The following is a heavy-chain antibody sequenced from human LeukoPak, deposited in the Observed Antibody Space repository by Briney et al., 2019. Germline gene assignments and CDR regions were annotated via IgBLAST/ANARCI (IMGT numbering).Heavy chain of an antibody. CDR1: GFTFGDYA. D-gene: IGHD3-22*01. Sequence: PWESLRLSCTASGFTFGDYAMSWFRQAPGKGLGWVGFIRSKAYGGTTEYAASVKGRFTISRDDSKSIAYLQMNSLKTEDTAVYYCTGYYDSSGYHLFDYWGQGTLVTVSS. V-gene: IGHV3-49*03. CDR2: IRSKAYGGTT. J-gene: IGHJ4*02. CDR3: TGYYDSSGYHLFDY.